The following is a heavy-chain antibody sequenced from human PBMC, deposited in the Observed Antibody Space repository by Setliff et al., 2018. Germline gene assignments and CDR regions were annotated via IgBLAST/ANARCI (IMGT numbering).Heavy chain of an antibody. Sequence: GGSLRLSCVASGFAFSTYGMHWVRQAPGKGLEWITFIRHDGDNKYYRDSVRGRFTVSRDNSKNTLTLQMNSLRPDDTAVYYCAKEIIEGLLSGLDFWGQGTLVTVSS. CDR2: IRHDGDNK. D-gene: IGHD3-9*01. CDR3: AKEIIEGLLSGLDF. V-gene: IGHV3-30*02. CDR1: GFAFSTYG. J-gene: IGHJ4*02.